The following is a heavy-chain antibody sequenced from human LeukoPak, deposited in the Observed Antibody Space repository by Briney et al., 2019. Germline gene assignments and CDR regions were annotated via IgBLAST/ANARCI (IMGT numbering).Heavy chain of an antibody. J-gene: IGHJ4*02. CDR3: ARIQSEWLFSGVAGYFDY. V-gene: IGHV4-39*07. CDR2: IYHSGST. Sequence: SETLSLTCTVSGGSISSSNYYWGWIRQPPGKGLEWIGSIYHSGSTYYNPSLKSRVTISVDTSKNQFSLKLSSVTAADTAVYYCARIQSEWLFSGVAGYFDYWGQGTLVTVSS. D-gene: IGHD3-3*01. CDR1: GGSISSSNYY.